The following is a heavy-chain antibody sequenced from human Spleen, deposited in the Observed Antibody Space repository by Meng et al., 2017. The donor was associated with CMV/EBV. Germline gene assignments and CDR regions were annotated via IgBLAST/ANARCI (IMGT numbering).Heavy chain of an antibody. CDR3: ARDESRSGKVYDY. Sequence: GESLKISCAASGFTFSDCYMSWIRQAPGKGLEWVSYISGRGTTVYYADSVQGRFTVSRDNTKNSLYLQMNNLRDEDTAVYYCARDESRSGKVYDYWGQGTLVTVSS. CDR2: ISGRGTTV. J-gene: IGHJ4*02. D-gene: IGHD3-3*01. V-gene: IGHV3-11*01. CDR1: GFTFSDCY.